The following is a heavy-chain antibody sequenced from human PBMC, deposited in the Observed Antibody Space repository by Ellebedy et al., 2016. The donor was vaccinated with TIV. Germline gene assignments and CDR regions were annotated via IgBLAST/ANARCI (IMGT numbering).Heavy chain of an antibody. V-gene: IGHV3-64*01. Sequence: GESLKISCAASGFTFSSYTMHWVRQAPGKGLEYVSAISSSGGSTYYANSVKGRFTISRDNSKNTLYLQMGSLRAEDMAVYYCARGGGDIWGQGTLVTVSS. J-gene: IGHJ4*02. D-gene: IGHD2-15*01. CDR3: ARGGGDI. CDR1: GFTFSSYT. CDR2: ISSSGGST.